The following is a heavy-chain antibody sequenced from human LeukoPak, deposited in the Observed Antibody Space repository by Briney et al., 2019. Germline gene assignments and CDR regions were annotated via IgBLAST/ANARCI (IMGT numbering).Heavy chain of an antibody. J-gene: IGHJ4*02. V-gene: IGHV3-33*01. CDR3: ARVAQYSSAWYSFDY. Sequence: PGRSLRLSCAASGFTSSSYGMHWVRQAPGKGLEWVAVIWYDGNKNYYADSVKGRFTISRDNSKNTLYLQMNSLRAEDTAVYYCARVAQYSSAWYSFDYWGQGTLVTVSS. CDR2: IWYDGNKN. D-gene: IGHD6-19*01. CDR1: GFTSSSYG.